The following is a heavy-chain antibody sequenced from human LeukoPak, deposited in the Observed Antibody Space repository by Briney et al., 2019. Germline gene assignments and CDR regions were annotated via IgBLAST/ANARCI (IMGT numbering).Heavy chain of an antibody. CDR1: GYTFTSYD. CDR3: ARGGVGLPAARTSNWFDP. CDR2: MNPNSGNT. Sequence: ASVKVSCKASGYTFTSYDINWVRQATRQGLEWMGWMNPNSGNTGYAQKFQGRVTITRNTSISTAYMELSSLRSEDTAVYYCARGGVGLPAARTSNWFDPWGQGTLVTVSS. J-gene: IGHJ5*02. V-gene: IGHV1-8*03. D-gene: IGHD2-2*01.